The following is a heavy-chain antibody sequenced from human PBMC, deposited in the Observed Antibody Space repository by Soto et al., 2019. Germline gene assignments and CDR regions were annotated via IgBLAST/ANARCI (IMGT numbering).Heavy chain of an antibody. CDR2: LSHDETNK. D-gene: IGHD2-2*01. CDR1: GFTFSTYG. V-gene: IGHV3-30*18. CDR3: VKEGRGSTTSCSRCYGLDV. J-gene: IGHJ6*02. Sequence: QVQLVESGGGVVQPGRSLRLSCAASGFTFSTYGMHWVRQAPGKGLEWVAALSHDETNKFYADSVKGRFTISRDNSKNTLYLEMFRLRAEDTAVYYCVKEGRGSTTSCSRCYGLDVWGQGTTVTVSS.